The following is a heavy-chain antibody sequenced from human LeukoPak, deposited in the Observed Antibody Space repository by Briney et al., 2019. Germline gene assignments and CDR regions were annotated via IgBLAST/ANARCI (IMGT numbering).Heavy chain of an antibody. J-gene: IGHJ4*02. V-gene: IGHV1-8*01. CDR2: VNPNSGNT. CDR3: AKAHSGSYESPLDY. D-gene: IGHD1-26*01. CDR1: GYTFTSYD. Sequence: ASVKVSCKASGYTFTSYDINWVRQATGQGLEWMGWVNPNSGNTGYAQKFQGRVTMTRNTSISTAYMELSSLRSEDTAVYYCAKAHSGSYESPLDYWGQGTLVTVSS.